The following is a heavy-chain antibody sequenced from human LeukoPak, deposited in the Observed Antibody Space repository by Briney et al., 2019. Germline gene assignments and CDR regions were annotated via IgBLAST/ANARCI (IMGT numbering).Heavy chain of an antibody. J-gene: IGHJ5*02. CDR1: GYSFTDYY. V-gene: IGHV1-2*02. CDR2: INPNSGGT. D-gene: IGHD2-21*01. Sequence: ASVKVSCKTSGYSFTDYYMHWVRQAPGQGLEWMGWINPNSGGTSSAQKFQGRVTMTRDTSITTVYMEVSWLTSDDTAIYYCARADRLHGGPYLIGPWGQGTLVAVSS. CDR3: ARADRLHGGPYLIGP.